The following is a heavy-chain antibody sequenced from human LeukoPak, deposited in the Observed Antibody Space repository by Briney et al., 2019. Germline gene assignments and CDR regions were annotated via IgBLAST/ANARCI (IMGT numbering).Heavy chain of an antibody. D-gene: IGHD3-10*01. CDR2: IYYSGST. Sequence: SETLSLTCTVSGGSISSYYWSWIRQPPGKGLEWIGYIYYSGSTNYNPSLKSRVTISVDTSKNQFSLKLSSVTAADTAVYCCARAAMVRGVIPGGLSWGQGTLVTVSS. CDR3: ARAAMVRGVIPGGLS. CDR1: GGSISSYY. J-gene: IGHJ4*02. V-gene: IGHV4-59*01.